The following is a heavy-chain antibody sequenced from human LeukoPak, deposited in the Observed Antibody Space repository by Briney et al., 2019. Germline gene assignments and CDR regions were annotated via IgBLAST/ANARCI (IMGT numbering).Heavy chain of an antibody. J-gene: IGHJ4*02. CDR2: IYYSGST. D-gene: IGHD6-13*01. CDR1: GGSISSSSYY. Sequence: SETLSLTRTVSGGSISSSSYYWGWIRQPPGKGLEWIGSIYYSGSTYYNPSLKSRVTISVDTSKNQFSLKLSSVTAADTAVYYCARRSIAAAGTFDYWGQGTLVTVSS. V-gene: IGHV4-39*01. CDR3: ARRSIAAAGTFDY.